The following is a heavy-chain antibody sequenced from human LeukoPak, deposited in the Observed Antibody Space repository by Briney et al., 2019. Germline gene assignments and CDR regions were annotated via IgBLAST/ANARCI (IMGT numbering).Heavy chain of an antibody. CDR3: ARDPYSGNYGTYYYYYMDV. V-gene: IGHV3-21*01. CDR2: ITSSGTYT. J-gene: IGHJ6*03. Sequence: GGSLRLSCADSGFTFSNYNMNWVRQAPGKAMEWVSSITSSGTYTFYADSVKGRFTISRDNAKNSLYLQMDSLGPEDTAVYYCARDPYSGNYGTYYYYYMDVWGKGTTATISS. D-gene: IGHD1-26*01. CDR1: GFTFSNYN.